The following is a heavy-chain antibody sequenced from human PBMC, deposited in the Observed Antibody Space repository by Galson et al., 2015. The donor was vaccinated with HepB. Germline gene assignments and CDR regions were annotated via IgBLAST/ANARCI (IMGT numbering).Heavy chain of an antibody. CDR2: ISSSSSTI. V-gene: IGHV3-48*02. Sequence: SLRLSCAASGFTVRGNYMTWVRQAPGKGLEWVSYISSSSSTIYYADSVKGRFTISRDNAKNSLYLQMNSLRDEDTAVYYCARAGTTAYYYYYMDVWGKGTTVTVSS. CDR3: ARAGTTAYYYYYMDV. CDR1: GFTVRGNY. D-gene: IGHD1-7*01. J-gene: IGHJ6*03.